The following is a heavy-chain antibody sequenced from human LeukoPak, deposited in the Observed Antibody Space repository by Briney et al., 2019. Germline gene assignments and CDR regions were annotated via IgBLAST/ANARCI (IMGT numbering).Heavy chain of an antibody. CDR3: ARDKDIVVVPAAMGLYFDY. J-gene: IGHJ4*02. Sequence: SVKVSCKASGGTFSSYAISWVRQAPGQGLEWMGRIIPILGIANYAQKFQGRVTITADKSTSTAYMELSSLRSEDTAVYYCARDKDIVVVPAAMGLYFDYWGQGTLVTVSS. CDR2: IIPILGIA. D-gene: IGHD2-2*01. CDR1: GGTFSSYA. V-gene: IGHV1-69*04.